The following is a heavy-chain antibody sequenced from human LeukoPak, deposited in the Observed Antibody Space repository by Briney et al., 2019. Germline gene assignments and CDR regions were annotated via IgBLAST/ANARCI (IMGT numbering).Heavy chain of an antibody. V-gene: IGHV1-18*01. CDR3: ARDLIGGRKDGNYYYGLDV. Sequence: ASVKVSCKASGYTFTNYGISWVRQAPGQGLEWTGWISGYNGNTNNAQKFQGRVTMTTDTSTSTAYMELRSLRSDDTAVYYCARDLIGGRKDGNYYYGLDVWGQGTTVTVSS. CDR2: ISGYNGNT. D-gene: IGHD3-9*01. J-gene: IGHJ6*02. CDR1: GYTFTNYG.